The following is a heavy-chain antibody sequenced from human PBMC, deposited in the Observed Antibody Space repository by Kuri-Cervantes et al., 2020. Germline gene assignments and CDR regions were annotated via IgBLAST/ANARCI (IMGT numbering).Heavy chain of an antibody. D-gene: IGHD4-17*01. CDR3: ARGDGVDY. J-gene: IGHJ4*02. CDR2: ISSSSSYI. V-gene: IGHV3-21*01. Sequence: GGSLRLSCVVSGFTFRDYWMTWVRQAPGKGLEWVSSISSSSSYIYYADSVKGRFTISRDNAKNSLYLQMNSLRAEDTAVYYCARGDGVDYWGQGTLVTVSS. CDR1: GFTFRDYW.